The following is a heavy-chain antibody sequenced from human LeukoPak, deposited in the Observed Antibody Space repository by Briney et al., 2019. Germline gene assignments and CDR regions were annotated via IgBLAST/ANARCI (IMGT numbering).Heavy chain of an antibody. J-gene: IGHJ4*02. V-gene: IGHV3-7*03. D-gene: IGHD1-7*01. Sequence: GGSLRLSCAASGVTFSSYWMSWVRQAPGKGLEWVANIKQDGSEKYYVDSVKGRFTISRDNAKNSLYLQMNSLRAEDTVVYYCARDLTGTTDYWGQGTLVTVSS. CDR2: IKQDGSEK. CDR1: GVTFSSYW. CDR3: ARDLTGTTDY.